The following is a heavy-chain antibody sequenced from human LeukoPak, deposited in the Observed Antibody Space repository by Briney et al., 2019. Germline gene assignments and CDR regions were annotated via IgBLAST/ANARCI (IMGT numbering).Heavy chain of an antibody. Sequence: GGSLRLSCAASGFTFSSYSMNWVRQAPGKGLEWVSYISSSSSIIDYADSVKGRFTISRDNAKNALYLQMNSLRAEDTAVYYCARARGYSYGYSDYWGQGTLVTVSS. D-gene: IGHD5-18*01. CDR3: ARARGYSYGYSDY. CDR2: ISSSSSII. J-gene: IGHJ4*02. V-gene: IGHV3-48*01. CDR1: GFTFSSYS.